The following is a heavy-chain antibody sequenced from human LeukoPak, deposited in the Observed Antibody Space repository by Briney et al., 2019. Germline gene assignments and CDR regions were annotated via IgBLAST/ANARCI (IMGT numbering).Heavy chain of an antibody. V-gene: IGHV4-4*07. Sequence: PSGTLSLTCTISGGSITDYYWNWIRQPAGKGLEWIGRFYTTDTTNYNPSLKGRVTMSGDTSKNQFSLNLRSVTVADTAVYFCAREKGVAGFDSWGQGTLVTVSS. CDR3: AREKGVAGFDS. CDR2: FYTTDTT. D-gene: IGHD2-15*01. J-gene: IGHJ4*02. CDR1: GGSITDYY.